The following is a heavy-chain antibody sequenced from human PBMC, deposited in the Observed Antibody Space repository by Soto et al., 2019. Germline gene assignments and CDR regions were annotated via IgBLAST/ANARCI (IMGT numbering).Heavy chain of an antibody. D-gene: IGHD5-12*01. CDR2: ISSSSSYI. CDR1: GFTFRGYG. Sequence: AVGLLRFSCAALGFTFRGYGLNWVRQAPGKGREWVSSISSSSSYIYYADSVKGRFTISRDNAKNSLYLQMNSLRAEDTAVYYCARDQKPRRDGYNTAAFDIWGQGTMVTVSS. V-gene: IGHV3-21*01. J-gene: IGHJ3*02. CDR3: ARDQKPRRDGYNTAAFDI.